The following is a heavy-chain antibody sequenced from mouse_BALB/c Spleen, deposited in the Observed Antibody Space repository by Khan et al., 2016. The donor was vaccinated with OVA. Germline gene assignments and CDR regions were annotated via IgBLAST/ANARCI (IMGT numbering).Heavy chain of an antibody. CDR1: GFSLTSYG. V-gene: IGHV2-9*02. Sequence: VQLKESGPGLVAPSQSLSITCTVSGFSLTSYGVHWVRQPPGKGLEWLGVIWTGGSTNYNSALMSRLSISKDNSKSQVFLKMNSLQTDDTAMYYSARYYGNYGWYFDVWGAGTTVTVSS. J-gene: IGHJ1*01. CDR2: IWTGGST. CDR3: ARYYGNYGWYFDV. D-gene: IGHD2-1*01.